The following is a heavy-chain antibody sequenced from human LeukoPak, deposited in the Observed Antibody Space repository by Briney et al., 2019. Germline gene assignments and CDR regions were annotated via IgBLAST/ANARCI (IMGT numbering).Heavy chain of an antibody. J-gene: IGHJ6*02. V-gene: IGHV1-2*02. CDR3: ARGYYYVAV. CDR2: INPNSGAT. CDR1: AYTFTAYH. Sequence: ASVKVSCKCCAYTFTAYHIQGVRQARGQGLEGVGWINPNSGATKYEQKFQGRVTITRDASISTVYMELSRLRSDDPAVYFCARGYYYVAVWGLGTTVTVSS.